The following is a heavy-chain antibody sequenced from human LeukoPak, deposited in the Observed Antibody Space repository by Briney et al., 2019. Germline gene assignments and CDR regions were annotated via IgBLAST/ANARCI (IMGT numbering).Heavy chain of an antibody. V-gene: IGHV3-43*02. D-gene: IGHD6-19*01. Sequence: PGGSLRLSCAASGFTFSSYAMHWVRQAPGKGLEWVSLISGDGGSTYYADSVKGRFTISRDNSKNSLYLQMNSLRTEDTALYYCAKDWFAAGTGWGQGTLVTVSS. CDR2: ISGDGGST. CDR3: AKDWFAAGTG. J-gene: IGHJ4*02. CDR1: GFTFSSYA.